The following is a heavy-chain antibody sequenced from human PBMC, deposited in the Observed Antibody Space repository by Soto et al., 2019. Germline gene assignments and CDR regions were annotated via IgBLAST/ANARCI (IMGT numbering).Heavy chain of an antibody. V-gene: IGHV3-53*01. J-gene: IGHJ5*02. Sequence: EVQLVESGGRLVQPGGSLRLSCAASGFTVSSSHMTWVRQAPGKGLEWVSVVFIGGTTQYAASVKGRFTISIDKSENTMYLQMKSLRAEDTAVYYCATVGPYASGTYSFRHNRFDPWGQGTQVTVSP. D-gene: IGHD3-10*01. CDR3: ATVGPYASGTYSFRHNRFDP. CDR1: GFTVSSSH. CDR2: VFIGGTT.